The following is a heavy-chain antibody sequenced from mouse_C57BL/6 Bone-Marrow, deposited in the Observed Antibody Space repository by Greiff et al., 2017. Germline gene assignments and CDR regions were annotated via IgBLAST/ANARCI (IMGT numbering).Heavy chain of an antibody. CDR2: IDPSDSYT. J-gene: IGHJ3*01. CDR1: GYTFTSYW. D-gene: IGHD3-2*02. V-gene: IGHV1-59*01. Sequence: VQLQQPGAELVRPGTSVKLSCKASGYTFTSYWMHWVKQRPGQGLEWIGVIDPSDSYTNYNQKFKGKATLTVDTSSSTAYMQLSSLTSEGSAVYYCAAQATFAYWGQGTLVTVSA. CDR3: AAQATFAY.